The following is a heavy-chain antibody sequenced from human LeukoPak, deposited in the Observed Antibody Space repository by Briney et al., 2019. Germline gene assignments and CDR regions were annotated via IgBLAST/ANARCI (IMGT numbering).Heavy chain of an antibody. CDR1: GFTFSSYW. Sequence: GGSLRLSCAASGFTFSSYWMSWVRQAPGKGLEWVANMKYDGSEKDYVDSVKGRFAISRDNAKNSLYLQMNSLRAEDTAVYYCARDIAAAGLFFDYWGQGTLVTVSS. D-gene: IGHD6-13*01. J-gene: IGHJ4*02. CDR3: ARDIAAAGLFFDY. CDR2: MKYDGSEK. V-gene: IGHV3-7*01.